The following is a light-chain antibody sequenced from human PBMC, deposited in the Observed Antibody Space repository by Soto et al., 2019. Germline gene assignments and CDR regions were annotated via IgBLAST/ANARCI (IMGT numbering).Light chain of an antibody. V-gene: IGKV3-20*01. CDR3: QQYGSSPPYT. CDR2: GSS. CDR1: QTVSNNY. J-gene: IGKJ2*01. Sequence: EVVLTQSPGTLSLSPGERATLSCRASQTVSNNYLAWYQQKPGQAPRLLIFGSSDRATGIPDRFSGSGSGIDFPLTISRLEPEDFAVYYCQQYGSSPPYTFGQGTKLEIK.